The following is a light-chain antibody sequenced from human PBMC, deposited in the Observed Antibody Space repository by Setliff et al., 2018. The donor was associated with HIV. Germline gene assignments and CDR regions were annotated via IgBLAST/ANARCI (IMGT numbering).Light chain of an antibody. Sequence: LAQPRSVSGSPGQSVTISCTGTSRDIGYYNYVSWFQQHPDKAPKLMLYDVTKRSSGVPDRFSGSKSGNTASLTISGLQAEDEADYFCCSYAGGSYVFGSGTKVTVL. CDR2: DVT. V-gene: IGLV2-11*01. CDR1: SRDIGYYNY. J-gene: IGLJ1*01. CDR3: CSYAGGSYV.